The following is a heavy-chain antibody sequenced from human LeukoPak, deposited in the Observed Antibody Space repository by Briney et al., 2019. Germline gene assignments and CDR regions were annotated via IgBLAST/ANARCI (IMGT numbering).Heavy chain of an antibody. Sequence: GGSLRLSCAASGFTVSSNYMSWVRQAPGKGLEWVSVIYSGGSTYYADSVKGRFTISRDNSKNTLYLQMNSLRAEDTAVYYCAREDSYGFGIDYWGQGTLVTVSS. D-gene: IGHD5-18*01. CDR2: IYSGGST. CDR3: AREDSYGFGIDY. J-gene: IGHJ4*02. V-gene: IGHV3-66*01. CDR1: GFTVSSNY.